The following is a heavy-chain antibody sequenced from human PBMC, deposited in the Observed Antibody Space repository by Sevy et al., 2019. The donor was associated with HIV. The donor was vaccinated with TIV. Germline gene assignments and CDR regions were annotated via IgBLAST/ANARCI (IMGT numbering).Heavy chain of an antibody. D-gene: IGHD3-22*01. CDR1: GFTFSSYS. CDR2: ISSSSSTI. Sequence: GGSLRLSCAASGFTFSSYSMNWVRQAPGKGLEWVSYISSSSSTIYYADSVKGRFTISRDNAKNSRYLQMNSLRAEDTAVYYCASDYYDSSGYYYGMDVWGQGTTVTVSS. V-gene: IGHV3-48*01. CDR3: ASDYYDSSGYYYGMDV. J-gene: IGHJ6*02.